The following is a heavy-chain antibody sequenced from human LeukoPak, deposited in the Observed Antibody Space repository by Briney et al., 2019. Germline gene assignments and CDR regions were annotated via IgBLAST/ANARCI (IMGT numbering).Heavy chain of an antibody. V-gene: IGHV1-2*02. D-gene: IGHD2-2*01. J-gene: IGHJ4*02. CDR2: INPNSGGT. Sequence: ASVKVSCKASGYTFTGYYMHWVRQAPGHGLEWMGWINPNSGGTNYAQKFQGRVTMTRDTSISTAYMELSRLRSDDTAVYYCARDGDIVVVPAAGIGYWGQGTLVTVSS. CDR1: GYTFTGYY. CDR3: ARDGDIVVVPAAGIGY.